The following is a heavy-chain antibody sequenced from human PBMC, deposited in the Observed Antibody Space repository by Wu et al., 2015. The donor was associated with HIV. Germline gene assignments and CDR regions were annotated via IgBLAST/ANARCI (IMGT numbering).Heavy chain of an antibody. CDR3: ARRAYDSSGNWFDP. Sequence: QVQLVQSGAEVKKPGASVKVSCKASGYTFTGYYIHWVRQAPGQGLEWMGWINTNSGGTNYAEKFQGRVTMTRDTSITTAYMELSRLRSDDTAVYYCARRAYDSSGNWFDPWGQGTLVTVSS. CDR2: INTNSGGT. CDR1: GYTFTGYY. J-gene: IGHJ5*02. V-gene: IGHV1-2*02. D-gene: IGHD3-22*01.